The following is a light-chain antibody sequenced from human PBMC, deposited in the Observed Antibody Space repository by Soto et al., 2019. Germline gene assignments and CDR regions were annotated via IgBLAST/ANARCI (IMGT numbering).Light chain of an antibody. CDR2: AAS. CDR1: QSISLY. J-gene: IGKJ1*01. Sequence: DIQMTQSPSSLSASVGDTVTITCRASQSISLYLNWYQQKPGKAPKLLIYAASSLQSRVPSRFSGNGSGKDFTITISSLQPEDSATYYCHQTDRIPETFGQGTKVEIK. CDR3: HQTDRIPET. V-gene: IGKV1-39*01.